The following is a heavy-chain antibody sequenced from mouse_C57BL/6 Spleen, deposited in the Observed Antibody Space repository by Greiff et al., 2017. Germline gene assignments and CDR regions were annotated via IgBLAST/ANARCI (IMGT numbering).Heavy chain of an antibody. J-gene: IGHJ1*03. CDR1: GYTFTSYW. V-gene: IGHV1-59*01. D-gene: IGHD1-1*02. Sequence: QVQLQQPGAELVRPGTSVKLSCKASGYTFTSYWMHWVKQRPGQGLEWIGGIDPSDSYTNYNQKFKGKATLTVATSSSTAYMQLSSLTSADSAVYYCARSGGSGWYFDVWGTGTTVTVSS. CDR2: IDPSDSYT. CDR3: ARSGGSGWYFDV.